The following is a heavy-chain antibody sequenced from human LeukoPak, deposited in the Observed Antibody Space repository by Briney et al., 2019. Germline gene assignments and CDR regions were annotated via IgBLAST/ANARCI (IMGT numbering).Heavy chain of an antibody. CDR3: ARDDTIFGVVIPLGY. CDR1: GGTFSSYA. CDR2: IIPIFGTA. V-gene: IGHV1-69*13. J-gene: IGHJ4*02. D-gene: IGHD3-3*01. Sequence: SVKVSCKASGGTFSSYAISWVRQAPGQGLEWMGGIIPIFGTANYAQKFQGRVTITADESTSTAYMELSSLRSEDTAVYYCARDDTIFGVVIPLGYWGQGTLVTVSS.